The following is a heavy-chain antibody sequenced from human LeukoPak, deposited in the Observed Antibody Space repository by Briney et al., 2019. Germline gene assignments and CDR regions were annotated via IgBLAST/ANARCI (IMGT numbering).Heavy chain of an antibody. CDR1: GFTFSSYA. CDR3: AKDRGGSSGWYVKFDY. CDR2: ISGSGGST. D-gene: IGHD6-19*01. Sequence: PGGSLRLSCAASGFTFSSYAMSWVRQAPGMGLEWVSAISGSGGSTYYADSVKGRFTISRDNSKNTLYLQMNSLRAEDTAVYYCAKDRGGSSGWYVKFDYWGQGTLVTVSS. J-gene: IGHJ4*02. V-gene: IGHV3-23*01.